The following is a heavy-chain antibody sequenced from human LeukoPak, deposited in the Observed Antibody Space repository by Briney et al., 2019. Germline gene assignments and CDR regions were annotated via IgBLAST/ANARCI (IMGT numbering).Heavy chain of an antibody. D-gene: IGHD3-9*01. CDR2: INPNSGGT. Sequence: ASVKVSCKASGYTFTGYYMHWVRQAPGQGLEWMGWINPNSGGTNYAQKFQGWVTMTSDTSISTAYMELSRLRSDDTAVYYCARAGRPPVMYDILTGPSPLDYWGQGTLVTVSS. CDR3: ARAGRPPVMYDILTGPSPLDY. V-gene: IGHV1-2*04. J-gene: IGHJ4*02. CDR1: GYTFTGYY.